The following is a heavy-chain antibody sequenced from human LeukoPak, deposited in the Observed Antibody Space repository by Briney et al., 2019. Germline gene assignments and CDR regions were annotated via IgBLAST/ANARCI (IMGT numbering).Heavy chain of an antibody. CDR2: IIPIFGTA. Sequence: GASVKVSCKASGYTFTGYYMHWVRQAPGQGLEWMGGIIPIFGTANYAQKFQGRVTITTDESTSTAYMELSSLRSEDTAVYYCARGEVAAYYYYYYMDVWGKGTTVTVSS. J-gene: IGHJ6*03. CDR1: GYTFTGYY. V-gene: IGHV1-69*05. CDR3: ARGEVAAYYYYYYMDV. D-gene: IGHD2-15*01.